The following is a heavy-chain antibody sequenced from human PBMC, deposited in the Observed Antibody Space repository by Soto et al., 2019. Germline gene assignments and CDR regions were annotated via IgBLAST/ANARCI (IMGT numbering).Heavy chain of an antibody. J-gene: IGHJ6*01. Sequence: SETLSLTSTVSGYSICSCNYWAWIRHPPGGGLEWIGSLYHIGSTHYNTSLKSRATISVDTSKNHFSLELRSVTAADAAIYCCRSSTRCYDVYCVDVRGQGNT. V-gene: IGHV4-38-2*02. CDR2: LYHIGST. CDR3: RSSTRCYDVYCVDV. CDR1: GYSICSCNY. D-gene: IGHD2-2*01.